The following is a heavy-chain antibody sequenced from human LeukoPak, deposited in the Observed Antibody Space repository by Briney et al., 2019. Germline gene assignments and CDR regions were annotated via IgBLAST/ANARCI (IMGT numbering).Heavy chain of an antibody. Sequence: SETLSLTCTVSGGSTSNYYWIWMRQPPGKGLEWIGSLYNSGSTNYNPSLKSRLTISVDMSKNQVSLQLSSVTAADTAVYYCARGVTSPLDAFDIWGQGTTVTVSS. V-gene: IGHV4-59*01. CDR1: GGSTSNYY. CDR3: ARGVTSPLDAFDI. CDR2: LYNSGST. J-gene: IGHJ3*02. D-gene: IGHD1-26*01.